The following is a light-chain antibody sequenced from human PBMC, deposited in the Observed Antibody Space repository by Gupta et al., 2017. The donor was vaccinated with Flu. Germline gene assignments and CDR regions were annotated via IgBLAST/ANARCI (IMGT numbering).Light chain of an antibody. Sequence: TTISCTGTSSDVGGYNYVSCYQHPPGKAPKLMIYEVISRPSGVSHRFSASKSGTTASLTISGLQAEDEADYYCSSYTSSNSLEFGGGTKLTVL. CDR2: EVI. CDR3: SSYTSSNSLE. J-gene: IGLJ3*02. V-gene: IGLV2-14*01. CDR1: SSDVGGYNY.